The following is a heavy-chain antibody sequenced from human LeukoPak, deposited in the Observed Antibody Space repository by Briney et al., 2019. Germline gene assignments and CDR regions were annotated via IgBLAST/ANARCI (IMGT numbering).Heavy chain of an antibody. D-gene: IGHD2-8*01. V-gene: IGHV4-39*07. CDR2: IYYSGST. CDR3: ARDPADGYFDY. Sequence: SETLSLTCTVSGGSISSSSYYWGWIRQPPWKGLEWIGSIYYSGSTYYNPSLKSRVTISVDTSKNQFSLKLSSVTAADTAVYYCARDPADGYFDYWGQGTLVTVSS. J-gene: IGHJ4*02. CDR1: GGSISSSSYY.